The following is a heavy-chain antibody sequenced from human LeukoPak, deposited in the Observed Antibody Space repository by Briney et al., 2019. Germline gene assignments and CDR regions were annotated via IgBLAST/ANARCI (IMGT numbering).Heavy chain of an antibody. CDR2: ISGSGDST. J-gene: IGHJ4*02. Sequence: GGSLRLSCAVSGFTLTRYAMSWVRQAPGKGLDWVSVISGSGDSTHYADSVNGRFTISRDNSENTLYLQMSSLRVEDTAIYYCTTLSDAIAAAGTRNYWGQGTLVTVSS. D-gene: IGHD6-13*01. V-gene: IGHV3-23*01. CDR1: GFTLTRYA. CDR3: TTLSDAIAAAGTRNY.